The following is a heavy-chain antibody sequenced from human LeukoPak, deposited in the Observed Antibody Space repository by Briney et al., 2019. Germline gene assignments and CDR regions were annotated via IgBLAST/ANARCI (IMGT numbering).Heavy chain of an antibody. CDR1: GFTFTSYD. V-gene: IGHV1-8*01. Sequence: ASVKVSCKASGFTFTSYDINWVRQTTGQGLEWMGWMNPNNGNTGYAQKFQGRVTMTRDTSISTAYMELRSLRAEDTALYYCARAYKDRSLAGEKEFFQHWGQGTLVTVSS. J-gene: IGHJ1*01. CDR3: ARAYKDRSLAGEKEFFQH. CDR2: MNPNNGNT. D-gene: IGHD6-19*01.